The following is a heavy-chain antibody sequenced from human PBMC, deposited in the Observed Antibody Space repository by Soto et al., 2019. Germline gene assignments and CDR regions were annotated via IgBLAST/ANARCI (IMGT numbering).Heavy chain of an antibody. CDR3: ARVGVYSSGWTPSDYYYYYGMDV. V-gene: IGHV6-1*01. Sequence: SQTLSLTCAISGDSVSSNSAAWNWIRQSPSRGLEWLGRTYYRSKWYNDYAVSVKSRITINPDTSKNQFSLQLNSVTPEDTAVYYCARVGVYSSGWTPSDYYYYYGMDVWGQGTTVTVSS. CDR2: TYYRSKWYN. D-gene: IGHD6-19*01. CDR1: GDSVSSNSAA. J-gene: IGHJ6*02.